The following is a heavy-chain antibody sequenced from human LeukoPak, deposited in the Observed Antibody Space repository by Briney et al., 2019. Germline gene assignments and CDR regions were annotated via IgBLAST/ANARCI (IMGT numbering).Heavy chain of an antibody. D-gene: IGHD2-2*01. J-gene: IGHJ6*03. CDR3: ARRGIYCSSTSCFYYYYYMDV. CDR1: GRSISSSSYY. CDR2: IYYSGST. V-gene: IGHV4-39*01. Sequence: SETLSLTCTVSGRSISSSSYYWGWIRQPPGKGLEWIGSIYYSGSTYYNPSLKSRVTISVDTSKNQFSLKLSSVTAADTAVYYCARRGIYCSSTSCFYYYYYMDVWGKGTTVTVSS.